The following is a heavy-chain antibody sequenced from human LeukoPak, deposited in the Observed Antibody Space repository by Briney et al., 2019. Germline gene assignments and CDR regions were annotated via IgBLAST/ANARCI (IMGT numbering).Heavy chain of an antibody. CDR2: IYYSGST. V-gene: IGHV4-39*07. J-gene: IGHJ5*02. CDR3: ARTTPYYYDSSGPHFRFDP. CDR1: GGSISSSSYY. D-gene: IGHD3-22*01. Sequence: PSETLSLTCTVSGGSISSSSYYWGWIRQPPGKGLEWIGSIYYSGSTYYNPSLKSRVTISVDTSKNQFSLKLSSVTAADTAVYYCARTTPYYYDSSGPHFRFDPWGQGTLVTVSS.